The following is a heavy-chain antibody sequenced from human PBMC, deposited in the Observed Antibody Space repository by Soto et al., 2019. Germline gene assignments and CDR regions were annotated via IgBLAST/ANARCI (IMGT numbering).Heavy chain of an antibody. CDR1: GFTFGNYA. D-gene: IGHD2-15*01. Sequence: EVQLLESGGGLVQPGGSLRLSCAASGFTFGNYAMIWVRQAPGKGLEWVSPISGGGDGTYYADSVRGRFTISRENSRNTVYLQMNSLRAEDTAVYYCAKKGLGSLATYCSTGDCHYAFDIWGQGTMVTVSS. CDR3: AKKGLGSLATYCSTGDCHYAFDI. V-gene: IGHV3-23*01. CDR2: ISGGGDGT. J-gene: IGHJ3*02.